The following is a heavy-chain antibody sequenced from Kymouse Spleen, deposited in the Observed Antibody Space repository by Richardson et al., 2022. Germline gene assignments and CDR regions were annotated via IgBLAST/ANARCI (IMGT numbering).Heavy chain of an antibody. CDR1: GDSVSSNSAA. J-gene: IGHJ6*02. V-gene: IGHV6-1*01. Sequence: QVQLQQSGPGLVKPSQTLSLTCAISGDSVSSNSAAWNWIRQSPSRGLEWLGRTYYRSKWYNDYAVSVKSRITINPDTSKNQFSLQLNSVTPEDTAVYYCARESGYYYGSGSYRYYYYYYGMDVWGQGTTVTVSS. CDR3: ARESGYYYGSGSYRYYYYYYGMDV. D-gene: IGHD3-10*01. CDR2: TYYRSKWYN.